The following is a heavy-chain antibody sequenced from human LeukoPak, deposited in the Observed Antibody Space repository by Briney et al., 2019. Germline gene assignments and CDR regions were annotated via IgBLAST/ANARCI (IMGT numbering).Heavy chain of an antibody. V-gene: IGHV3-23*01. D-gene: IGHD3-22*01. J-gene: IGHJ6*03. CDR1: GFTFSSYA. Sequence: GGSLRLSCAASGFTFSSYAMSWVRQAPGKGLEWVSIISGSGGSTYYAGSVKGRFTISRDNSKNTLYLQMNSLRAEDTAVYYCAKDSSSYDWGYMDVWGKGTTVTISS. CDR2: ISGSGGST. CDR3: AKDSSSYDWGYMDV.